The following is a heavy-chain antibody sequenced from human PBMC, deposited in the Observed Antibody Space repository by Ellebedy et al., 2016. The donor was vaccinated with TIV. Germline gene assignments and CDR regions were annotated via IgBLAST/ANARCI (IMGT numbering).Heavy chain of an antibody. CDR2: ISYDGSNK. Sequence: GGSLRLSXAASGITFSSYGMHWVRQAPGKGLEWVAIISYDGSNKYYADSVKGRFTISRDNSKNTLYLQMNSLRAEDTAVYYCAKDGSFDYWGQGTLVTVSS. CDR3: AKDGSFDY. V-gene: IGHV3-30*18. D-gene: IGHD3-10*01. CDR1: GITFSSYG. J-gene: IGHJ4*02.